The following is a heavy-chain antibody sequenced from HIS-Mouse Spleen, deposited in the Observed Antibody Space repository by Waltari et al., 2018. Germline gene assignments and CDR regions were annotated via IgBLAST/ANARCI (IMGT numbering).Heavy chain of an antibody. D-gene: IGHD7-27*01. Sequence: EVQLLESGGGLVQPGGSLRRSCAASGFTFSSYAMSWARQAPGKGLEWVSAISGSGGSTYYADSVKGRFTISRDNSKNTLYLQMNSLRAEDTAVYYCAKQDLGIRKNYFDYWGQGTLVTVSS. CDR2: ISGSGGST. J-gene: IGHJ4*02. V-gene: IGHV3-23*01. CDR1: GFTFSSYA. CDR3: AKQDLGIRKNYFDY.